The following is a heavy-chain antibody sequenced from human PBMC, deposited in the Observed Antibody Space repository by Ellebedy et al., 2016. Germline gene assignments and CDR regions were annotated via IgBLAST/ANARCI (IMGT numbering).Heavy chain of an antibody. D-gene: IGHD5-24*01. Sequence: SEALSLTCTVSGGSISSYYWNWIRQPPGKGLEWIGYIYYSGSTNYNPSLKSRVTISVDTSKNQFSLKLSSVTAADTAVYYCAREGCTEMATLNLDYWGQGTLVTVSS. V-gene: IGHV4-59*12. J-gene: IGHJ4*02. CDR1: GGSISSYY. CDR3: AREGCTEMATLNLDY. CDR2: IYYSGST.